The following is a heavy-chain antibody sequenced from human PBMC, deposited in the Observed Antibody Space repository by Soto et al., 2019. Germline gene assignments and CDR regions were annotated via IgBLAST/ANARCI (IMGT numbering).Heavy chain of an antibody. V-gene: IGHV1-18*01. CDR1: GYTFTNYG. D-gene: IGHD3-16*01. Sequence: QVQLVQSGAEVKKPGASVKVSCKASGYTFTNYGISWVRQAPGQGLEWVGWISAHSGDTNYGQKFQGRVTMTTDTSTRTAYMELRSLTSDDTAVYYCARDGALGENVYYDGMDVWGQGPTVTVSS. CDR2: ISAHSGDT. CDR3: ARDGALGENVYYDGMDV. J-gene: IGHJ6*02.